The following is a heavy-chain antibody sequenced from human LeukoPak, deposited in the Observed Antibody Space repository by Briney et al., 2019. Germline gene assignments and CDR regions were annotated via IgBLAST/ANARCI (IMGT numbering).Heavy chain of an antibody. CDR2: INHSGST. J-gene: IGHJ5*02. Sequence: SETLSLTCAVYGGSFSGYYWSGIRQPPGKGLEWIGEINHSGSTNYNPSLKSRVTISVDTSKNQYSLKLSSVTAADTAVYYCARGARRGVIAAAGTGWFDPWGQGTLVTVSS. D-gene: IGHD6-13*01. V-gene: IGHV4-34*01. CDR3: ARGARRGVIAAAGTGWFDP. CDR1: GGSFSGYY.